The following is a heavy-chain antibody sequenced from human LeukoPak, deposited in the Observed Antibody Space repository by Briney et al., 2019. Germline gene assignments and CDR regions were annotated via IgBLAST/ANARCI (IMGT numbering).Heavy chain of an antibody. CDR2: IYTSGST. V-gene: IGHV4-4*09. J-gene: IGHJ4*02. D-gene: IGHD1-26*01. CDR3: AKHYSGAYSPFDY. Sequence: KSSETLSLTCTVSGDAIVNYYWSWIRQPPGKGLEWIGYIYTSGSTKYNPSLRSRVKISGDTSKNQFSLTLSSVTAADTALYYCAKHYSGAYSPFDYWGQGALVAVSS. CDR1: GDAIVNYY.